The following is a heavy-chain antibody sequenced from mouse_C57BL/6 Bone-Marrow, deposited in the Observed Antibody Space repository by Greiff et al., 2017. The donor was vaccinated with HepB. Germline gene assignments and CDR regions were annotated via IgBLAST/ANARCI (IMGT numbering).Heavy chain of an antibody. J-gene: IGHJ2*01. Sequence: QLQQPGAELVKPGASVKLSCKASGYTFTSYWMQWVKQRPGQGLEWIGEIDPSDSYTNYNQKFKGKATLTVDTSSSTAYMQLSSLTSEDAAVYYCARLRGNYDFDYWGQGTTLTVSS. CDR1: GYTFTSYW. D-gene: IGHD2-1*01. V-gene: IGHV1-50*01. CDR3: ARLRGNYDFDY. CDR2: IDPSDSYT.